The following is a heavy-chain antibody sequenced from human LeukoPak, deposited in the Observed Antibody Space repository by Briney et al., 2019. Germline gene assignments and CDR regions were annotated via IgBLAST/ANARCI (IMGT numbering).Heavy chain of an antibody. CDR1: GGSFSGYY. V-gene: IGHV4-34*01. D-gene: IGHD5-12*01. Sequence: SETLSLTCAVYGGSFSGYYWSWIRQPPGKGLEWIGEINHSGSTNYNPSLKSRVTISVDASKNQFSLKLSSVTAADTAVYYCAGRGPRLGLANDYWGQGTLVTVSS. J-gene: IGHJ4*02. CDR2: INHSGST. CDR3: AGRGPRLGLANDY.